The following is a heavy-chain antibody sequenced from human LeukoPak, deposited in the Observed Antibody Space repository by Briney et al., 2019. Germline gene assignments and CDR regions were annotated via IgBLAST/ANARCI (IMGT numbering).Heavy chain of an antibody. CDR1: GFTFSSYW. Sequence: GGSLRLSCAASGFTFSSYWMSWVRQAPGKGLEWVANIKQDGSEKYYVDSVKGRFTISRDNDKNSLYLQMNSLRAEDTAVYYCARDHHSGNYLGWFDPWGQGTLVTVSS. V-gene: IGHV3-7*03. CDR3: ARDHHSGNYLGWFDP. J-gene: IGHJ5*02. CDR2: IKQDGSEK. D-gene: IGHD1-26*01.